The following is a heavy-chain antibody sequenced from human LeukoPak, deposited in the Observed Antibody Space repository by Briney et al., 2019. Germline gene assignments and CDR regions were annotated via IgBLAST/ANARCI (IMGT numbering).Heavy chain of an antibody. CDR2: IRYDGSNK. CDR1: GFTFSSYG. CDR3: ATRGITMVRGVIIKSPNYYYYYMDV. V-gene: IGHV3-30*02. J-gene: IGHJ6*03. D-gene: IGHD3-10*01. Sequence: PGGTLRLSCAASGFTFSSYGMHWVRQAPGKGLEWVAFIRYDGSNKYYADSVKGRFTISRDNSKNTLYLQMNSLRAEDTAVYYCATRGITMVRGVIIKSPNYYYYYMDVWGKGTTVTISS.